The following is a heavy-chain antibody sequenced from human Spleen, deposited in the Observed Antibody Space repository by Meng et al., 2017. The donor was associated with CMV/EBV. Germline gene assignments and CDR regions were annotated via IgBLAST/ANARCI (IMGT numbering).Heavy chain of an antibody. V-gene: IGHV3-9*01. J-gene: IGHJ4*02. Sequence: SLKISCAASGFTFDDYAMHWVRQAPGKGLEWVSGISWSSESIGYADSVKGRFTISRDNSKNTLYLQMDSLRSEDTALYYCARGGILREPCDYWGQGTLVTVSS. CDR2: ISWSSESI. D-gene: IGHD3-16*01. CDR1: GFTFDDYA. CDR3: ARGGILREPCDY.